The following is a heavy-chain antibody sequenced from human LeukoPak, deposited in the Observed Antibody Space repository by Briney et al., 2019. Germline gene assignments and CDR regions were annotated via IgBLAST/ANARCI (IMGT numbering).Heavy chain of an antibody. D-gene: IGHD4-17*01. J-gene: IGHJ6*03. CDR1: GFTFSSYS. CDR3: AGGPNYGDPYYYYYMDV. V-gene: IGHV3-48*01. CDR2: ISSSSSTI. Sequence: GGSLRLSCAASGFTFSSYSMNWVRQAPGKGLEWVSYISSSSSTIYYADSVKGRFTISRDNAKNSLYLQMNSLRAEDTAVYYCAGGPNYGDPYYYYYMDVWGKGTTVTVSS.